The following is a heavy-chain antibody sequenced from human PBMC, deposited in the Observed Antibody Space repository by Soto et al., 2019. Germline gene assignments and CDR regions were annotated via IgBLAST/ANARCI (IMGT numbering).Heavy chain of an antibody. CDR1: GFTFSSYA. Sequence: QVQLVESGGGVVQPGRSLRLSCAASGFTFSSYAMHWVRQAPGKGLEWVAVISYDGSNKYYADSVKGRFTISRDNSKHTLYLQMNSLRAEDSAVYYCARVGPHWEEWELRWAVDYWGQGTLVTFSS. CDR2: ISYDGSNK. D-gene: IGHD1-26*01. J-gene: IGHJ4*02. V-gene: IGHV3-30-3*01. CDR3: ARVGPHWEEWELRWAVDY.